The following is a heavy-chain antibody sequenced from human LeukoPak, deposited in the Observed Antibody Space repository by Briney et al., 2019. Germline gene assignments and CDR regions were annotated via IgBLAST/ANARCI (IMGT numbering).Heavy chain of an antibody. Sequence: SVKVSCKASGGTFSNSAISWVRQAPGQGLEWMGRIIPILGIVNYAQKFQGRVTITADKSTNTAYVELSSLRSEDTAVFYCARDMGYSDTFSYYFDLWGRGTLVTVSS. J-gene: IGHJ2*01. CDR1: GGTFSNSA. CDR2: IIPILGIV. V-gene: IGHV1-69*04. D-gene: IGHD3-22*01. CDR3: ARDMGYSDTFSYYFDL.